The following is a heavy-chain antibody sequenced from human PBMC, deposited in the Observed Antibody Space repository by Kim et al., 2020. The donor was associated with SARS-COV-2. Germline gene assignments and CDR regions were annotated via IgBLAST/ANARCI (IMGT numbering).Heavy chain of an antibody. CDR3: ARASGFYCSGGSCYPYGMDV. CDR1: GFTFSSYS. D-gene: IGHD2-15*01. Sequence: GGSLRLSCAASGFTFSSYSMNWVRQAPGKGLEWVSYISSSSSTIYYADSVKGRFTISRDNAKNSLYLQMNSLRAEDTAVYYCARASGFYCSGGSCYPYGMDVWGQGTTVTVSS. V-gene: IGHV3-48*04. CDR2: ISSSSSTI. J-gene: IGHJ6*02.